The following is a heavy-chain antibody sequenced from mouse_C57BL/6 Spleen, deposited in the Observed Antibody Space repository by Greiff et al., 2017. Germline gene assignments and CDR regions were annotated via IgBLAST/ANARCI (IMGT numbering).Heavy chain of an antibody. CDR1: GYAFSSSW. D-gene: IGHD2-5*01. CDR2: IYPGDGDT. J-gene: IGHJ1*03. V-gene: IGHV1-82*01. CDR3: AREYYSNYWYFDV. Sequence: VQLQQSGPELVKPGASVKISCKASGYAFSSSWMNWVKQRPGKGLEWIGRIYPGDGDTNYNGKFKGKATLTADKSSSTAYMQLSSLTSEDSAVYFCAREYYSNYWYFDVWGTGTTVTVSS.